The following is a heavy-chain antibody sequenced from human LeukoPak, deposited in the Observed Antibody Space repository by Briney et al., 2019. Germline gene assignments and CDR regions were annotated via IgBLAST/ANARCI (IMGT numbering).Heavy chain of an antibody. J-gene: IGHJ4*02. D-gene: IGHD5-24*01. CDR2: INAGNGQT. Sequence: ASVKVSCKASGYTFTSYAIHWVRQAPGQRLEWMGWINAGNGQTKYSQKFQRRVTITRDTSASTAYMELSSLRSEDTAVYYCARAGVVEMATIGFDYWGQGTLVTVSS. CDR3: ARAGVVEMATIGFDY. CDR1: GYTFTSYA. V-gene: IGHV1-3*01.